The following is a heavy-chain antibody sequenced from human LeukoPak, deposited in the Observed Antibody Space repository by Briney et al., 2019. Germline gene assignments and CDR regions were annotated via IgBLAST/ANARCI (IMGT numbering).Heavy chain of an antibody. CDR3: ARDEGGRFLESNWFDP. V-gene: IGHV1-69*13. J-gene: IGHJ5*02. CDR1: GGTFSSYA. CDR2: IIPIFGTA. Sequence: SVKVSCKASGGTFSSYAISWVRQAPGQGLEWMGGIIPIFGTANYAQKFQGRVTITADESTSTAYMELSSLRSEDTAVYYCARDEGGRFLESNWFDPWGQGTLVTVSS. D-gene: IGHD3-3*01.